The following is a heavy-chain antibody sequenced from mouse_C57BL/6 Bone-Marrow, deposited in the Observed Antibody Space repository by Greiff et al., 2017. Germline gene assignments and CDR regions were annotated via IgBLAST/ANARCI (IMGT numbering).Heavy chain of an antibody. J-gene: IGHJ3*01. V-gene: IGHV1-64*01. CDR1: GYTFTSYW. CDR3: ARDRHYYGSSHRCAY. Sequence: QVQLQQPGAELVKPGASVKLSCKASGYTFTSYWMHWVKPRPGQGLEWIGLIHPNSGSTNYNEKFKSKATLTVDKSSSTAYMQLSSLTSEDSAVYYCARDRHYYGSSHRCAYWGQGTLGTVSA. D-gene: IGHD1-1*01. CDR2: IHPNSGST.